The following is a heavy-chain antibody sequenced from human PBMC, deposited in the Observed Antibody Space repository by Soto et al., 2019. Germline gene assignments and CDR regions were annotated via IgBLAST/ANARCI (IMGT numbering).Heavy chain of an antibody. V-gene: IGHV3-73*02. Sequence: EVQLVESGGGLVQPGGSLKLSCAASGFTFSGSAMHWVRQASGKGLEWVGRIRSKANSYATAYAASVKGRFTISRDDSKNTAYLQMNSLKTEDMAVYYCTSLGGYGDDYWGQGTLVTVSS. CDR3: TSLGGYGDDY. D-gene: IGHD4-17*01. J-gene: IGHJ4*02. CDR1: GFTFSGSA. CDR2: IRSKANSYAT.